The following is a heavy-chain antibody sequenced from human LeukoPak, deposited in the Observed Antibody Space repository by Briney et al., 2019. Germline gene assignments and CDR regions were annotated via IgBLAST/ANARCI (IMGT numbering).Heavy chain of an antibody. J-gene: IGHJ4*02. CDR1: GFTFSSYA. CDR2: ISGSGGST. D-gene: IGHD3-22*01. Sequence: GGSLRLSCAASGFTFSSYAMSWVRQAPGKGLEWVSAISGSGGSTYYADSVKGRFTISRDNSKNTLYLQMGSLRPEDMAVYYCARAVSSGYYYGWGQGTLVTVSS. CDR3: ARAVSSGYYYG. V-gene: IGHV3-23*01.